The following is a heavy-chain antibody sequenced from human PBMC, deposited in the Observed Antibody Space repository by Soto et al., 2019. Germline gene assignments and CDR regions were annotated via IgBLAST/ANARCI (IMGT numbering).Heavy chain of an antibody. Sequence: SVKVSCKASGGTFSSYAISWVRQAPGQGLEWMGGIIPLFGTANYAQTFQSRVTITADESTSTAYMELSSLRSEDTAVYYCARLRIMITCGKLRPGGAFDIWGQGTMVTVSS. V-gene: IGHV1-69*13. CDR3: ARLRIMITCGKLRPGGAFDI. J-gene: IGHJ3*02. CDR1: GGTFSSYA. CDR2: IIPLFGTA. D-gene: IGHD3-16*01.